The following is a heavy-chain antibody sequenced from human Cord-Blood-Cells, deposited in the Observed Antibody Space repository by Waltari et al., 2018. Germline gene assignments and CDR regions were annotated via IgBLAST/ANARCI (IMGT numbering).Heavy chain of an antibody. CDR1: GGSFSGYY. J-gene: IGHJ4*02. V-gene: IGHV4-34*01. D-gene: IGHD3-10*01. CDR3: AQLKNSGSYYNYFDY. CDR2: INHSGST. Sequence: QVQLQQWGAGLLKPSETLSLTCAVYGGSFSGYYWSWIRQPPGKGLEWLGEINHSGSTNYNPALKSRVTISVDTSKNQFSLKLSSVTAADTAVYYCAQLKNSGSYYNYFDYWGQGTLVTVSS.